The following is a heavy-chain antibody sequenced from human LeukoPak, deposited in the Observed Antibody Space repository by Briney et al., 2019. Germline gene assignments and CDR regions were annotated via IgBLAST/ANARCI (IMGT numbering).Heavy chain of an antibody. Sequence: GRSLRLSCAASGFTFSSYAMHWVRQAPGKGLEWVAVISYDGSNKYYADSVKGRFTISRDNSKNTLYLQMNSLRAEDTAVYYCAREGFGELYPALDIWGQGTMVTVSS. CDR2: ISYDGSNK. D-gene: IGHD3-10*01. J-gene: IGHJ3*02. CDR3: AREGFGELYPALDI. V-gene: IGHV3-30*14. CDR1: GFTFSSYA.